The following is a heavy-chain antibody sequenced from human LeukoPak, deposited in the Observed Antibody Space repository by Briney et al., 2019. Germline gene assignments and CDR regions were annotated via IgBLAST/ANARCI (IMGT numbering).Heavy chain of an antibody. J-gene: IGHJ4*02. D-gene: IGHD3-16*01. CDR2: IYPGDSDT. CDR3: ARLDINAYYFDY. CDR1: GYSFTSYC. V-gene: IGHV5-51*01. Sequence: AESLQISSRGAGYSFTSYCIGWVRQMPRQGLEWMGIIYPGDSDTRYSPSFQGQVTTSADKSTSTAYLQWSSLKASDTAMYYCARLDINAYYFDYWGQGTLVTVSS.